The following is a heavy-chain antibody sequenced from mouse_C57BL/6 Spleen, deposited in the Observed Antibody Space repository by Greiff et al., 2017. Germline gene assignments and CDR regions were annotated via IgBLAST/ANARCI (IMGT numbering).Heavy chain of an antibody. CDR2: INPNNGGT. J-gene: IGHJ4*01. D-gene: IGHD1-1*01. CDR1: GYTFTDYY. V-gene: IGHV1-26*01. CDR3: ARNYYGSRSGSMDY. Sequence: VQLQQSGPELVKPGASVKISCKASGYTFTDYYMNWVKQSHGKSLEWIGDINPNNGGTSYNQKFKGKATLTVDKSSSTAYMELRSLTSEDSAVYYCARNYYGSRSGSMDYWGKGTSVTVAS.